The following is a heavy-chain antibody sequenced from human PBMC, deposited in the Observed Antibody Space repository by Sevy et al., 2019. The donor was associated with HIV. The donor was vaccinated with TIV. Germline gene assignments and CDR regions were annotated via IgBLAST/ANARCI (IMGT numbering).Heavy chain of an antibody. CDR1: GGSVSGVIYY. CDR2: ASYRGFT. V-gene: IGHV4-61*01. CDR3: ARGGNDNGGMYFDF. D-gene: IGHD4-17*01. Sequence: SETLSLTCTVSGGSVSGVIYYWTWIRQPPGKGPEWIGYASYRGFTNYNPSLKSRVTISVDTSKNQFSLKLTSVSAADTVVYYCARGGNDNGGMYFDFWGQGTLVTVSS. J-gene: IGHJ4*02.